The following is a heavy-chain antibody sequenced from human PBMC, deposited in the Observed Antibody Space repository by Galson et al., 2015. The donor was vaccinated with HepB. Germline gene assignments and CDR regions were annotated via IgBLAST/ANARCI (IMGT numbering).Heavy chain of an antibody. D-gene: IGHD3-10*01. CDR1: QYTFTTYD. CDR2: MSPSSGDT. CDR3: ARGPSHYGFEN. V-gene: IGHV1-8*01. J-gene: IGHJ4*02. Sequence: SVKVSCKASQYTFTTYDINWVRQATGQGLEWMGWMSPSSGDTGYAQKFQGRVTMTRDTTVSTAYMELTSLRSDDTAVYYCARGPSHYGFENWGQGTLVAVSS.